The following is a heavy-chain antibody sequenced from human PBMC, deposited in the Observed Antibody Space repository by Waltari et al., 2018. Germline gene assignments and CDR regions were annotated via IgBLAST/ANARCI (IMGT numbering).Heavy chain of an antibody. J-gene: IGHJ4*02. CDR1: GGSINSSNW. V-gene: IGHV4-4*02. CDR3: ARTEGVDY. CDR2: IYHSGIT. Sequence: QVQLQESGPGLVKPWGTLSLTCAVSGGSINSSNWWSWVRQPPGKGLEWIGEIYHSGITYDNPTLKSRATISVDTSTNQFSLKLSSVTAADTAVYYCARTEGVDYWGQGTLVTVSS.